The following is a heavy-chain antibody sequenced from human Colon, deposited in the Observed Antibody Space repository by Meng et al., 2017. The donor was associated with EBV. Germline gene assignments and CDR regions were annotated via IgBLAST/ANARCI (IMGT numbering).Heavy chain of an antibody. D-gene: IGHD3-10*01. J-gene: IGHJ5*02. V-gene: IGHV4-4*02. CDR3: ARDYYASGFVFDL. CDR1: GGSIDSDNW. Sequence: VTLQGARPGLVKPSGTLSLTCCVTGGSIDSDNWWNWVRQTPGKGLEWIGEISHSGTTNYNPSLKSRVTISIDKSKNQFSLKLTSVTAADTAVYYCARDYYASGFVFDLWGQGTLVTVSS. CDR2: ISHSGTT.